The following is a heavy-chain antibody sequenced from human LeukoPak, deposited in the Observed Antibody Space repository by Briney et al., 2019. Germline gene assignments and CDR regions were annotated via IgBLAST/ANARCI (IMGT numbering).Heavy chain of an antibody. CDR3: ARLGTMVRGVGIDY. J-gene: IGHJ4*02. CDR1: GFTFSSYA. V-gene: IGHV3-21*01. Sequence: GGSLRLSCAASGFTFSSYAMSWVRQAPGKGLEWVSSISSSSSYIYYAGSVKGRFTISRDNAKNSLYLQMNSLRAEDTAVYYCARLGTMVRGVGIDYWGQGTLVTVSS. D-gene: IGHD3-10*01. CDR2: ISSSSSYI.